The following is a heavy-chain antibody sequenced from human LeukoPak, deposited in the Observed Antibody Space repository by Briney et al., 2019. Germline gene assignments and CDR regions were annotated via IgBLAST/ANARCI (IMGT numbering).Heavy chain of an antibody. J-gene: IGHJ4*02. Sequence: GGSLRLSCAASGFTFSSYDMHWVRQATGKGLEWVSAIGTAGDTYYPGSVKGRFTISRDNAKNSLYLQMNSLRDEDTAVYYCARGGWNYWGQGTLVTVSS. V-gene: IGHV3-13*01. D-gene: IGHD3-22*01. CDR1: GFTFSSYD. CDR2: IGTAGDT. CDR3: ARGGWNY.